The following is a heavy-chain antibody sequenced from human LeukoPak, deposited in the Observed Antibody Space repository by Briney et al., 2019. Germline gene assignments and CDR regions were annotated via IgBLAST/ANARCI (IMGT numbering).Heavy chain of an antibody. CDR1: GFTFSTYD. J-gene: IGHJ2*01. CDR2: IDIAGGT. CDR3: AREGFCGGDCPGYFDL. V-gene: IGHV3-13*04. Sequence: PGGSLRLSCAASGFTFSTYDMHWVRQTTGKGLEWVSAIDIAGGTYYPDSVKGRFTISRENAKNSFYLQMNSLRAGDTAVYYCAREGFCGGDCPGYFDLWGRGTLVTVSS. D-gene: IGHD2-21*02.